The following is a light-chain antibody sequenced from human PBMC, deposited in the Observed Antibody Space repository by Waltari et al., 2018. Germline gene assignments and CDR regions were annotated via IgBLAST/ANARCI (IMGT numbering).Light chain of an antibody. CDR3: QSYDSSLSGYV. CDR1: IPNIGAGYD. V-gene: IGLV1-40*01. CDR2: ANS. J-gene: IGLJ1*01. Sequence: QSVLTQPPSVSGAPGPRVSISCTGNIPNIGAGYDVHWYQQLPGTAPTLLSYANSDRPSGVPDRFSGSKSGTSASLAITGLQAEDEADYFCQSYDSSLSGYVFGSGTKVTVL.